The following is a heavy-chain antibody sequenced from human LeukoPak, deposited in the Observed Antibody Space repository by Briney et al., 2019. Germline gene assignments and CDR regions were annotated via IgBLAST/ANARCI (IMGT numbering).Heavy chain of an antibody. D-gene: IGHD1-1*01. Sequence: PGRSLILSCAASGFTFSSYGMHWVRQAPGKGLEWVAVISYDGSNKYYADSVKGRFTISRDNSKNTLYLQMNSLRAEDTAVYYCAKDTSWYNWNDRVGYYFDYWGQGTLVTVSS. CDR1: GFTFSSYG. J-gene: IGHJ4*02. V-gene: IGHV3-30*18. CDR2: ISYDGSNK. CDR3: AKDTSWYNWNDRVGYYFDY.